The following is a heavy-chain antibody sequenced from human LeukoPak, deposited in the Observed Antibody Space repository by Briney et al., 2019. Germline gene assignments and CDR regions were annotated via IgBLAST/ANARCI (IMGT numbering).Heavy chain of an antibody. CDR1: GGSISSYY. J-gene: IGHJ3*02. CDR3: ARDQAYYDILTGYSLGAFDI. D-gene: IGHD3-9*01. Sequence: PSEILSLTCTVPGGSISSYYWSWIRQPPGKGLEWIGRIYTSGSTNYNPSTKSRVTMSVDTSKNQFPLKLSSVTAADTAVYYCARDQAYYDILTGYSLGAFDIWGQGTMVTVSS. V-gene: IGHV4-4*07. CDR2: IYTSGST.